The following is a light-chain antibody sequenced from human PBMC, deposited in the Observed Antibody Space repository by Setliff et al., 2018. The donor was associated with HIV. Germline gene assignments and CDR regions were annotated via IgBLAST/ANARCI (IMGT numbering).Light chain of an antibody. CDR2: WAL. CDR1: QGILNVSNGQNN. Sequence: DIVMTQSPESVAVSLGDRATINCKPSQGILNVSNGQNNLAWYQKKPGQPPSLIVYWALTREFGVPDRFSGSGSGTDFTLTISSLQAEDVAVYYCLQYFSPPYTFGLGTRLEIK. CDR3: LQYFSPPYT. J-gene: IGKJ5*01. V-gene: IGKV4-1*01.